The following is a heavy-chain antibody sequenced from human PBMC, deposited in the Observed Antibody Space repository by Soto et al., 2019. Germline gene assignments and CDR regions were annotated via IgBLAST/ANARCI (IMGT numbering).Heavy chain of an antibody. CDR1: GFTFSSYS. V-gene: IGHV3-48*01. CDR2: ISSGSTTI. J-gene: IGHJ3*02. D-gene: IGHD2-15*01. Sequence: PGGFLRLSCAASGFTFSSYSMNWVRQAPGKGLEWVSYISSGSTTIYYADSVKGRFTISRDNAQNSLYLQMNSLRAEDTAVYYCASEGYCSGGSCYLGPFDIWGQGTMVTVSS. CDR3: ASEGYCSGGSCYLGPFDI.